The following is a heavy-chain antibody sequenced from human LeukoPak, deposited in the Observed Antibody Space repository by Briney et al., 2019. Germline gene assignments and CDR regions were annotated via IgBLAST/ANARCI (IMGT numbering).Heavy chain of an antibody. J-gene: IGHJ4*02. Sequence: GGSLRLSCTASGFTFGDYAMSWFRQAPGKGLEWVGFIRSKAYGGTTEYAASVKGRFTISRDDSKSIAYLQMSSLKTEDTAVYYCTRGDGYNPYYFDYWGQGTLVTVSS. D-gene: IGHD5-24*01. V-gene: IGHV3-49*03. CDR2: IRSKAYGGTT. CDR1: GFTFGDYA. CDR3: TRGDGYNPYYFDY.